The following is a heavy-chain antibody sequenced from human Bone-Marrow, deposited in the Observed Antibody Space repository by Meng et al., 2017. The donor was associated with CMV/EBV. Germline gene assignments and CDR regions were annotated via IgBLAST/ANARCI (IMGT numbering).Heavy chain of an antibody. CDR2: MNPNSGNT. J-gene: IGHJ6*01. CDR3: ARRGYYYGMDV. V-gene: IGHV1-8*03. D-gene: IGHD3-10*01. Sequence: ASVKISCKASGYTFTSYEINWVRQATGQGLEWMGWMNPNSGNTGYAQKFQGRVTITRNTSISTAYMELSSLRSEDTAVYYCARRGYYYGMDVWGQGTTVTVSS. CDR1: GYTFTSYE.